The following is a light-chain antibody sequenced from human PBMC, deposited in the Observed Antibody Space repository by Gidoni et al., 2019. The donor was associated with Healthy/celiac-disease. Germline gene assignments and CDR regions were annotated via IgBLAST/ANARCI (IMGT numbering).Light chain of an antibody. J-gene: IGKJ1*01. Sequence: EIALTQSPATLSLSPGERATLSCRASPSVSSYLAWYQQKPGQAPRLLIYDASNRATGIPARFSGSGSGTDFTLTISSLEPEDFAVYYCQQRSNWPRTFXXXTKVEIK. CDR3: QQRSNWPRT. CDR1: PSVSSY. V-gene: IGKV3-11*01. CDR2: DAS.